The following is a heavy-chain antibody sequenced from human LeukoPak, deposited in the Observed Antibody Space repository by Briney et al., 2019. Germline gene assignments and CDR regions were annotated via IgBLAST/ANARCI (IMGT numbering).Heavy chain of an antibody. V-gene: IGHV4-34*01. CDR1: GGSFSGYY. J-gene: IGHJ4*02. D-gene: IGHD3-16*02. CDR3: ARDPTGITFGGVIVRRYYFHY. CDR2: INHSGST. Sequence: PSGTLSLTCAVYGGSFSGYYWSWIRQPPGKGLEWMGEINHSGSTKYNPSLKSRVPISVDTSKNQFPLKLSSVPAADTAVYYCARDPTGITFGGVIVRRYYFHYWGQGTLVPVSS.